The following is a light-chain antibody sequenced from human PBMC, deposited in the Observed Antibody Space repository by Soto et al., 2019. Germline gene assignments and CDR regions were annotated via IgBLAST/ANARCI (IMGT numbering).Light chain of an antibody. J-gene: IGLJ3*02. CDR3: NSYTSSSTRV. CDR2: EVS. V-gene: IGLV2-14*01. Sequence: QSVLTQPASVSGSPGQSITISCTGTSSDVGGYNYVSWYQQHPGKAPKVMIYEVSNRPSGVSNRFSGSKSGNTASLTISGLQAEDEADYYCNSYTSSSTRVFGGGTMLTVL. CDR1: SSDVGGYNY.